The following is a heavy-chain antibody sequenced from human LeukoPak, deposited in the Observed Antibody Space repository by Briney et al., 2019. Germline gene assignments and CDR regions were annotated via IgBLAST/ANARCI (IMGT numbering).Heavy chain of an antibody. CDR1: GFILRNHW. CDR3: ARNNDMDV. D-gene: IGHD1/OR15-1a*01. V-gene: IGHV3-7*03. J-gene: IGHJ6*02. CDR2: MNKDGSEK. Sequence: PGSSLRLSCAASGFILRNHWMTWVRQAPGKGPEWVANMNKDGSEKYYVDSVKGRFTISRDTAKNSLYLQMNNLRVEDTALYYCARNNDMDVWGQGTTVVVSS.